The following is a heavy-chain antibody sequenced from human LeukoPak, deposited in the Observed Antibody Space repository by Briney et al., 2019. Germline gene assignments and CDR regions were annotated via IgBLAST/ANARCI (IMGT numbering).Heavy chain of an antibody. Sequence: SGPTVVKPTQTLTLTCTFSGFSLSTSGVGVGWIRQPPGKALEWLALIYWNDYKRYIPSLKSRLTITKDTSKNQVVLTMTNMDPVDTATYTCARRGSSSSFDYWGQGTLVTVSS. CDR2: IYWNDYK. CDR3: ARRGSSSSFDY. CDR1: GFSLSTSGVG. J-gene: IGHJ4*02. D-gene: IGHD6-6*01. V-gene: IGHV2-5*01.